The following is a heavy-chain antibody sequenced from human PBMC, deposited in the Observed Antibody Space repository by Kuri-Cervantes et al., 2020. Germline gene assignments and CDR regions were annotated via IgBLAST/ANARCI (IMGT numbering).Heavy chain of an antibody. D-gene: IGHD3-9*01. V-gene: IGHV3-74*01. CDR1: GFTFSSYW. CDR3: AKDGYDILTFLVS. Sequence: GESLKISCAASGFTFSSYWMHWVRQAPGKGLVWVSRINSDGSSTSYADSVKGRFTISRDNAKNSLYLQMNSLRAEDTALYYCAKDGYDILTFLVSWGQGTLVTVSS. CDR2: INSDGSST. J-gene: IGHJ5*02.